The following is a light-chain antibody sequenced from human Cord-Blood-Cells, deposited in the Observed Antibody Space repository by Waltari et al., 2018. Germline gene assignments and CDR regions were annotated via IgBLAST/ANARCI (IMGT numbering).Light chain of an antibody. V-gene: IGLV2-8*01. J-gene: IGLJ2*01. CDR1: SSAVGGYNY. Sequence: QSALTQPPSASGSPGQSVTISCPGPSSAVGGYNYVPWYQQHPGKAPKLMIYDVSKRPSGVPDRFSGSKSGNTASLTVSGLQAEDEADYYCSSYAGSNNVVFGGGTKLTVL. CDR3: SSYAGSNNVV. CDR2: DVS.